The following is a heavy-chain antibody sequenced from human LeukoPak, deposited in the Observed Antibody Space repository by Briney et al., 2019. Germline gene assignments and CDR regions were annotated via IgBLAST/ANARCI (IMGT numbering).Heavy chain of an antibody. D-gene: IGHD2-21*02. J-gene: IGHJ4*02. CDR2: ISSSSSYR. CDR1: GFTFSSYS. V-gene: IGHV3-21*01. Sequence: PGGCLRLSCAASGFTFSSYSMNSVRQAPGKGLECVSSISSSSSYRYYADSVKGRFTISRDNAKNSLYLQMNSLRAEDTAVYYCARDGGLVTAIGLFDYWGQGTLVTVSS. CDR3: ARDGGLVTAIGLFDY.